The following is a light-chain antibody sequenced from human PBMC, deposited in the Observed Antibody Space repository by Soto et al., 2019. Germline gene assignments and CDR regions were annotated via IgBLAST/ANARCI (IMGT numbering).Light chain of an antibody. Sequence: DIQMTQSPSTLSASVGDRVTITCRASQSISSWLAWYQQKLGRAPRLLIYDASSLESGVPSRFSGSGYGTEFPLTFSSLQPDDFATYYCQQYNTYSSLTFGGGTKVAIK. V-gene: IGKV1-5*01. J-gene: IGKJ4*01. CDR3: QQYNTYSSLT. CDR2: DAS. CDR1: QSISSW.